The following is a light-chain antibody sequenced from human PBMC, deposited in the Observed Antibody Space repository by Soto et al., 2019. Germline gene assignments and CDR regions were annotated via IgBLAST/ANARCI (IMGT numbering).Light chain of an antibody. CDR2: RAS. Sequence: IVMTQSPATLSVSPGERVTLSCRASQNIYSNISGYQQRPGQAPSLLIYRASTRATGVPARFSGSGSGTDFTLTISSLQSEDFTVYSCLQYHNLWAFGQGTKVDIK. J-gene: IGKJ1*01. V-gene: IGKV3-15*01. CDR3: LQYHNLWA. CDR1: QNIYSN.